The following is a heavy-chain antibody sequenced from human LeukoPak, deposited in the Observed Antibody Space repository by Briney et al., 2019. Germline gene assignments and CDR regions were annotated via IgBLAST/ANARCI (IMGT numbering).Heavy chain of an antibody. J-gene: IGHJ3*02. V-gene: IGHV1-69-2*01. CDR2: VDPEDGET. Sequence: ASVKVSCKASGYTFTDYYMHWVQQAPGKGLEWMGRVDPEDGETIYAEKFQGRVTITADTSTDTAYMELSSLRSEDTAVYYCATANWGTADAFDIWGQGTMVTVSS. CDR1: GYTFTDYY. CDR3: ATANWGTADAFDI. D-gene: IGHD7-27*01.